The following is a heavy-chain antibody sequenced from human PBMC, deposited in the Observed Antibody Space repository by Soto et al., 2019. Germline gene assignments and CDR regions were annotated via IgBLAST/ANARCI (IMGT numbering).Heavy chain of an antibody. CDR3: ARGTSYWSWKFDY. D-gene: IGHD1-1*01. Sequence: SETLSLTCAVSGYSITNVNWWAWIRQPPGKGLEWIGYIFHSGTTHYNPSLKSRVTMSVDTSKNQLSLRLTSVTAADTAVYYCARGTSYWSWKFDYWGQGILVTVSS. CDR2: IFHSGTT. CDR1: GYSITNVNW. V-gene: IGHV4-28*03. J-gene: IGHJ4*02.